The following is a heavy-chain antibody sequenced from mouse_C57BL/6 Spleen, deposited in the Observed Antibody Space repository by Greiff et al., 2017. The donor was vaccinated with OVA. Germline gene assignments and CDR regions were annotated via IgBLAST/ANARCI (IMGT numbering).Heavy chain of an antibody. CDR3: VRNIGRYAMDY. CDR2: IRSKSNNYAT. CDR1: GFSFNTYA. Sequence: EVKVVESGGGLVQPKGSLKLSCAASGFSFNTYAMNWVRQAPGKGLEWVARIRSKSNNYATYYADSVKDRFTISRDDSESMLYLQMNNLKTEDTAMYYCVRNIGRYAMDYWGQGTSVTVSS. V-gene: IGHV10-1*01. J-gene: IGHJ4*01.